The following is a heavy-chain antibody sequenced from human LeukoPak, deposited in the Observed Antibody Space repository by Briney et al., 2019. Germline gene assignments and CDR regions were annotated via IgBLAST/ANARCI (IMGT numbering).Heavy chain of an antibody. CDR3: ANNWTLDN. J-gene: IGHJ4*02. CDR1: GFTFSSYA. CDR2: ITFNRENK. Sequence: GGSLRLSCTASGFTFSSYAMVWVRQAPGKGPEYLAVITFNRENKYYADSVKGRFTISRDDSKHTVFLQMDSLRPEDTALYFCANNWTLDNWGQGTLVTVSS. V-gene: IGHV3-30*01. D-gene: IGHD1-20*01.